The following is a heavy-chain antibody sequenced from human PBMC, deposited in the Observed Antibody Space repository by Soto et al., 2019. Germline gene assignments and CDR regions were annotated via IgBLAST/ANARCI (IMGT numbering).Heavy chain of an antibody. CDR1: AGSSNTINYY. CDR3: ARSAQWDGFDP. Sequence: QVQLQESGPGLVRPSQTLSLTCTVSAGSSNTINYYWSWIRQHPEKGLEWIGYISYSGSTFYHSSLKSRVTISLDTSKKQFSLTLTSVTAADTAVYYCARSAQWDGFDPWGQGTMVTVSS. J-gene: IGHJ3*01. D-gene: IGHD2-8*01. CDR2: ISYSGST. V-gene: IGHV4-31*03.